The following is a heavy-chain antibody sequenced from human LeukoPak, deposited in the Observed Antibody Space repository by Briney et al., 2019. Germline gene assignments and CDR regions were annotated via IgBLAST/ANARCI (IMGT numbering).Heavy chain of an antibody. Sequence: GGSLRLSCAASGFTFSSYTMSWVRQAPGKGLEWVSTITTSDGNTYYADFLNGRFTVSRDNSKNTLFLQMNSLRAEDTAVYYCAKEEWEAPPSYGMDVWGQGTTVTVSS. CDR2: ITTSDGNT. CDR1: GFTFSSYT. D-gene: IGHD1-26*01. J-gene: IGHJ6*02. V-gene: IGHV3-23*01. CDR3: AKEEWEAPPSYGMDV.